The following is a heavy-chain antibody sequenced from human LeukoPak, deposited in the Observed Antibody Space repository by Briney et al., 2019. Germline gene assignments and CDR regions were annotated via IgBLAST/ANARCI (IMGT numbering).Heavy chain of an antibody. V-gene: IGHV3-23*01. J-gene: IGHJ4*02. CDR1: GFTFSNYA. CDR2: ISGGSGGT. D-gene: IGHD3-3*01. Sequence: GGSLRLSCAASGFTFSNYAMNWVRQAPGKGLEWISAISGGSGGTYYGDSVKGRFTTSRDNSKNTVYLEMYSLRAEDTAVYYCAKDRNYDFWSGYRYFDSWGQGTLVTVSS. CDR3: AKDRNYDFWSGYRYFDS.